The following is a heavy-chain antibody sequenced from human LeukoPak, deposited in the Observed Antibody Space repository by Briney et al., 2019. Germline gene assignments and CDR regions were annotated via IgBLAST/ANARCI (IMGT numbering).Heavy chain of an antibody. CDR3: ARVMGGGEDAFDI. D-gene: IGHD2-8*01. J-gene: IGHJ3*02. V-gene: IGHV3-53*01. Sequence: AGGSLRLSCAASGFTVSSNYMSWVRQAPGKGLEWVSVIYSGGSTYYADPVKGRFTISRDNSKNTLYLQMNSLRAEDTAVYYCARVMGGGEDAFDIWGQGTMVTVSS. CDR1: GFTVSSNY. CDR2: IYSGGST.